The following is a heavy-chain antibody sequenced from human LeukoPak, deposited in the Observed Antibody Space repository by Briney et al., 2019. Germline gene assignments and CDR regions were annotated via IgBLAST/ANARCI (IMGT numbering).Heavy chain of an antibody. CDR1: GFTFSSYS. V-gene: IGHV3-21*01. CDR3: ATLMVGPTDPHDY. Sequence: GGSLRLSCAASGFTFSSYSMNWVRQAPGKGLEWLSSISRSSSHRYYADSVKGRFTISRDNARNSVDLHLKSLRAEDTAVYYCATLMVGPTDPHDYWGQGTQVSVSS. J-gene: IGHJ4*02. CDR2: ISRSSSHR. D-gene: IGHD1-26*01.